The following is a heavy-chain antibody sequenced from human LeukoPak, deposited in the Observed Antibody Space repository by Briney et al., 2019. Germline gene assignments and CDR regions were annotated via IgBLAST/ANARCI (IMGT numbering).Heavy chain of an antibody. CDR1: GYTFTSYA. Sequence: ASVKVSCRASGYTFTSYAMNWVRQAPGQGLEWMGWINTNTGNPTYAQGFTGRFVFSLDTSVSTAYLQISSLKAEDTAVYYCAVLSYDSSGYYYPFDYWGQGTLVTVSS. J-gene: IGHJ4*02. D-gene: IGHD3-22*01. V-gene: IGHV7-4-1*02. CDR3: AVLSYDSSGYYYPFDY. CDR2: INTNTGNP.